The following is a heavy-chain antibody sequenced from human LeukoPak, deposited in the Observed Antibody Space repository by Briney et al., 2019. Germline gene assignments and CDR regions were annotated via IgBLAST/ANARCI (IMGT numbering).Heavy chain of an antibody. D-gene: IGHD3-10*01. V-gene: IGHV3-9*03. CDR3: AKDKGYGSGSYNYFDY. CDR2: ISWNSGSI. J-gene: IGHJ4*02. Sequence: GRSLRLSCAASGFTFDDYAMHWVRQAPGKGLEWASGISWNSGSIGYADSVKGRFTISRDNAKNSLYLQMNSLRAEDMALYYCAKDKGYGSGSYNYFDYWGQGTLVTVSS. CDR1: GFTFDDYA.